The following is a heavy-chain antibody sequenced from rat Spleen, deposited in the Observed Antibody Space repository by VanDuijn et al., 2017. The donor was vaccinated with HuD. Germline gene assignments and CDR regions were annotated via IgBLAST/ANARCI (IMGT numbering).Heavy chain of an antibody. Sequence: EVQLVESGGGLVQPGRSLKLSCAASGFTFSDYYMAWVRQAPTKGLEWVASISNTGGSIYYPDSVKGRFTVSRDNAQNTLFLQMNSLRSEDTATYYCTTRPYYSSLNWFPYWGQGTLVTVSS. J-gene: IGHJ3*01. D-gene: IGHD1-2*01. CDR2: ISNTGGSI. CDR3: TTRPYYSSLNWFPY. V-gene: IGHV5-20*01. CDR1: GFTFSDYY.